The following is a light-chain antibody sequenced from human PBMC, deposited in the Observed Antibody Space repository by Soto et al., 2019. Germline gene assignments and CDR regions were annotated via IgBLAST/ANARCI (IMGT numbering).Light chain of an antibody. CDR1: SSDVGGYNY. CDR3: CSYAGGYNDVV. J-gene: IGLJ2*01. V-gene: IGLV2-11*01. Sequence: QSALTQPRSVSGSPGQSVTISCTGTSSDVGGYNYVSWYQQHPGKAPKLMIYDVSKRPSGVPERFAGSKSGNSASLTISGRQAEDEADYYCCSYAGGYNDVVFGGGATVTVL. CDR2: DVS.